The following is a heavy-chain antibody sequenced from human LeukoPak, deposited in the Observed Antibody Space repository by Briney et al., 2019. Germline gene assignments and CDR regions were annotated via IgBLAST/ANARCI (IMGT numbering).Heavy chain of an antibody. CDR2: ISSNGGST. CDR1: GFTFSSYA. Sequence: QPGGSLRLSCSASGFTFSSYAIHWVRQAPGKGLEYVSGISSNGGSTYYADSMKGRFTNSRDNSKNTLYLQMSSLRVDDTAVYYCAKAASSSWPSYYYGMDVWGQGTTVTVSS. CDR3: AKAASSSWPSYYYGMDV. V-gene: IGHV3-64D*06. J-gene: IGHJ6*02. D-gene: IGHD6-13*01.